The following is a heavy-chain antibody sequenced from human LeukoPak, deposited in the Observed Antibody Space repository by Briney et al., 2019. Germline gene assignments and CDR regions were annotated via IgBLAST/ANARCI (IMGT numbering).Heavy chain of an antibody. Sequence: GGSLRLSCAASGFTFDDYGMSWVRQGPGKGLEWVSGINWNGGSTGYADSVKGRFTISRDNAKNSLYLQMNSLRAEDTALYYCARVSDYDILTGTVDHWGQGTLVTVSS. D-gene: IGHD3-9*01. V-gene: IGHV3-20*04. CDR2: INWNGGST. CDR1: GFTFDDYG. CDR3: ARVSDYDILTGTVDH. J-gene: IGHJ4*02.